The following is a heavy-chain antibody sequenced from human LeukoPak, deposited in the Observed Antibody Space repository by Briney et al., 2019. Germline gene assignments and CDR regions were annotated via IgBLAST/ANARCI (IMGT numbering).Heavy chain of an antibody. D-gene: IGHD1-14*01. CDR2: IKSKSDGGTT. CDR3: TTDAGYSDRWYNR. J-gene: IGHJ4*02. V-gene: IGHV3-15*01. CDR1: GFTFTYAY. Sequence: GGSLRLSCAASGFTFTYAYMSWVRQAPGKGLEWLGRIKSKSDGGTTDYGAPVKGRFTISRDDSKTTLYLQMNSLKTEDTAVYYCTTDAGYSDRWYNRWGQGTLVTVSS.